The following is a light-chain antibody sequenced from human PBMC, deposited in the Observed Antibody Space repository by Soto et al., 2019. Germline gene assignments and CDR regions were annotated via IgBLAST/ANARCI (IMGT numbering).Light chain of an antibody. CDR2: EIN. V-gene: IGLV2-14*01. CDR1: SSDIGTYNF. CDR3: SSYTTTSTLI. J-gene: IGLJ2*01. Sequence: QSALTQPASVSGSPGQSITISCTGTSSDIGTYNFVSWYQQHPGKAPKLLIHEINNRPSGVSIRFSGSKSGNTASLTISGLQAEDEADYYCSSYTTTSTLIFGGGTKLTVL.